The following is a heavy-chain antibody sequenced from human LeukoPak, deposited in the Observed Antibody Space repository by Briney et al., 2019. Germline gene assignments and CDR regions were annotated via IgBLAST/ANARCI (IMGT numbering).Heavy chain of an antibody. CDR3: ARDIVMVTYWFDP. CDR2: INPNSGGT. CDR1: GYTFTGYY. D-gene: IGHD5-18*01. J-gene: IGHJ5*02. V-gene: IGHV1-2*02. Sequence: ASVKVSCKASGYTFTGYYMHWVRQAPGQGLEWMGWINPNSGGTNYAQKFQGRVTMSRDTSISTAYMELSRLRSDDTAVYYCARDIVMVTYWFDPWGQGTLVTVSS.